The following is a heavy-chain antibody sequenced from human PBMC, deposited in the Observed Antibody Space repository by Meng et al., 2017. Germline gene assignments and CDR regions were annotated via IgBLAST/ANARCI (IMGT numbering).Heavy chain of an antibody. Sequence: SETLSLTCTVSGGSVSSGSYYWSWIRQPPGKGLEWIGYIYYSGSTNYNPSLKSRVTISVDTSKNQCSLKLSSVTAADTAVYYCARGGKRPLPGAFDIWGQGTMVTVSS. CDR2: IYYSGST. CDR1: GGSVSSGSYY. CDR3: ARGGKRPLPGAFDI. J-gene: IGHJ3*02. V-gene: IGHV4-61*01. D-gene: IGHD3-16*01.